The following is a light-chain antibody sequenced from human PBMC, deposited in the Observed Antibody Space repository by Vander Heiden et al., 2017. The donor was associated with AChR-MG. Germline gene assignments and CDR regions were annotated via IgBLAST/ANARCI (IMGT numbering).Light chain of an antibody. CDR3: QQYSSSPWLT. V-gene: IGKV3-20*01. CDR2: AAS. CDR1: QTVTNNY. Sequence: IVLTQSPDTLALSPGERATLSCRASQTVTNNYLAWYQQKPGQAPRLLIYAASNRAAGIPDRFSGSGTGTDFTLPISRLEPEDFAVFYCQQYSSSPWLTFGGGTKVEI. J-gene: IGKJ4*01.